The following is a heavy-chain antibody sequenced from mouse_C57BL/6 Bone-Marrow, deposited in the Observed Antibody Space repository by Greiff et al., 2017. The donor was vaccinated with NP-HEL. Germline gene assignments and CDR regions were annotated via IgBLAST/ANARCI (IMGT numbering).Heavy chain of an antibody. CDR3: GPATGTVAY. J-gene: IGHJ3*01. CDR2: IYPRSGNT. Sequence: LVESGAELARPGASVKLSCKASGYTFTSYGISWVKQRPRQGLEWIGEIYPRSGNTYYNEKFKGKATLTADKSSSTAYMELRSLTSEDSAVYFCGPATGTVAYWGQGTLVTVSA. D-gene: IGHD4-1*02. CDR1: GYTFTSYG. V-gene: IGHV1-81*01.